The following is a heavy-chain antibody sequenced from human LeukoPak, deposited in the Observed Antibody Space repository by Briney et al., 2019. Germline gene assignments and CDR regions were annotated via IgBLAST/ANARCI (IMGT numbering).Heavy chain of an antibody. V-gene: IGHV4-59*01. CDR1: GGSISSYY. CDR3: ARDSYYDSSGYLAFDI. Sequence: SETLSLTCTVSGGSISSYYWSWIRQPPGKGLEWIGYIYYSGSTNYNPSLKSRVTISVDTSKNQFSLKLSSVTAADTAVYHCARDSYYDSSGYLAFDIWGQGTMVTVSS. CDR2: IYYSGST. D-gene: IGHD3-22*01. J-gene: IGHJ3*02.